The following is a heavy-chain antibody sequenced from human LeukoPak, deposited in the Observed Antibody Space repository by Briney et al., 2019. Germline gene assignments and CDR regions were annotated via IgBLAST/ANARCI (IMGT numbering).Heavy chain of an antibody. CDR2: IYHSGST. CDR1: GYSISSGYY. Sequence: SETLSLTCAVSGYSISSGYYWGWIRQPPGKGLEWIGSIYHSGSTYYNPSLKGRVTISVDTSKNQFSLKLSSVTAADTAVYYCARSPDIIVVPAAYFDYWGQGTLVTVSS. J-gene: IGHJ4*02. D-gene: IGHD2-2*01. CDR3: ARSPDIIVVPAAYFDY. V-gene: IGHV4-38-2*01.